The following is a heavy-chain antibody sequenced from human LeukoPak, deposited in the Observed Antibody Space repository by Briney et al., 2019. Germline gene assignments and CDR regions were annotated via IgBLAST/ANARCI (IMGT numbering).Heavy chain of an antibody. CDR2: ISGSGGST. J-gene: IGHJ4*02. D-gene: IGHD3-10*01. CDR1: GFTFSSYA. Sequence: PGGSLRLSCAASGFTFSSYAMSWVRQAPGKGLEWVSAISGSGGSTYYADSVKGRFTISRDNSKNTLYLQMNSLRAEDTAVYYCAKDAYYYGSGSYYHPLDYWGRGTLVTVSS. V-gene: IGHV3-23*01. CDR3: AKDAYYYGSGSYYHPLDY.